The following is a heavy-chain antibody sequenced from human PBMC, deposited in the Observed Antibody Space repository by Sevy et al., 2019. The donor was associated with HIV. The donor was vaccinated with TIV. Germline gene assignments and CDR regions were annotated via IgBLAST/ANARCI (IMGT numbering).Heavy chain of an antibody. CDR2: IIPIFGTA. CDR1: GGTFSSYA. J-gene: IGHJ5*02. V-gene: IGHV1-69*06. D-gene: IGHD2-15*01. Sequence: ASVKVSCKASGGTFSSYAISWVRQAPGQGLEWMGGIIPIFGTANYAQKFQGRVTITADKSTSTAYMELGSLRSEDTAVYYCARDRCSGGSCYSRSTRANWFDPWGQGTLVTVSS. CDR3: ARDRCSGGSCYSRSTRANWFDP.